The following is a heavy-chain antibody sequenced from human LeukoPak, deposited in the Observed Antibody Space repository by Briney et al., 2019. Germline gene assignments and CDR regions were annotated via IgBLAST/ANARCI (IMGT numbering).Heavy chain of an antibody. CDR2: IRSKANSYAT. V-gene: IGHV3-73*01. CDR3: TRASYDSSGYHYYFGY. D-gene: IGHD3-22*01. Sequence: GGSLRLSCAAYGFTFSGSAMHWDRQASGKGLEWVGRIRSKANSYATAYAASVKGRFTISRDDSKHTAYLQINSLKTEDTAVYYCTRASYDSSGYHYYFGYWGKGTLVTVSS. J-gene: IGHJ4*02. CDR1: GFTFSGSA.